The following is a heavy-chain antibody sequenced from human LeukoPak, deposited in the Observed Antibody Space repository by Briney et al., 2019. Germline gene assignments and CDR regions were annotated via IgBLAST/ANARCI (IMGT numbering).Heavy chain of an antibody. J-gene: IGHJ4*02. Sequence: GESLKISCKVSGYRFSDYWIGWVRQMPGKGLEWMGIIYPSDSDAKYSPSLQGHVSISADKSITTAYLQWSILKASDTAMYYCSRPGRGALCEYWGQGTLVTVSS. CDR3: SRPGRGALCEY. CDR1: GYRFSDYW. D-gene: IGHD3-10*01. CDR2: IYPSDSDA. V-gene: IGHV5-51*01.